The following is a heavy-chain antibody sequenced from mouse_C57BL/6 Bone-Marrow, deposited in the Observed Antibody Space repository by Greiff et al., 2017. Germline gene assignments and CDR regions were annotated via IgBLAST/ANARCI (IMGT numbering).Heavy chain of an antibody. V-gene: IGHV5-17*01. CDR1: GFTFSDYG. J-gene: IGHJ3*01. Sequence: EVKLEESGGGLVKPGGSLQLSCAASGFTFSDYGMHWVRQAPEKGLEWVAYISSGSSTIYYADTVKGRFTITRDTAKNTLCLQMTSLRSENTAMYYCARITTWVAYWGQGTLVTVSA. D-gene: IGHD1-3*01. CDR2: ISSGSSTI. CDR3: ARITTWVAY.